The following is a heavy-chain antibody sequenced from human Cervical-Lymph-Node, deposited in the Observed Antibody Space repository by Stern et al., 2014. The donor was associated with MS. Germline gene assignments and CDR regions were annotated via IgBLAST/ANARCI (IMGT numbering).Heavy chain of an antibody. CDR2: IWYEGRNK. D-gene: IGHD1-14*01. J-gene: IGHJ6*02. CDR1: EFTFSDYG. V-gene: IGHV3-33*06. CDR3: AKGLRTTGSYYYGMDV. Sequence: DQLVESGGGVVQPGRSLRLSCAASEFTFSDYGMYWVRQAPGKGLEWVALIWYEGRNKFYADSVRGRFTISRDNSKNSLYLQMNSLRAEDTAVYYCAKGLRTTGSYYYGMDVWGQGTTVTVSS.